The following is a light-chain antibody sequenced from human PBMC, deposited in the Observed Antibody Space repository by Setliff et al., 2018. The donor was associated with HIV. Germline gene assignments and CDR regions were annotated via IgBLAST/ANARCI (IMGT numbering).Light chain of an antibody. CDR2: GNS. CDR3: SSYTSSSTYV. J-gene: IGLJ1*01. CDR1: SSNIGAGYD. V-gene: IGLV1-40*01. Sequence: QPALTQPPSVSGAPGQRVTISCTGSSSNIGAGYDVHWYQQLPGTAPKLLIYGNSNRPSGVPDRFSGSKSGTSASLAITRLQAEDEADYYCSSYTSSSTYVFGTGTKVTVL.